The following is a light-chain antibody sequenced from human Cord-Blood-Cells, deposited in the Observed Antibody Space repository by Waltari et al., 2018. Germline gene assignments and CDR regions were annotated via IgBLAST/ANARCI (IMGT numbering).Light chain of an antibody. Sequence: QSALTQPASVSGSPGQSITISCTGPSSDVGGYNYVSWYQHHPGKAPKLMIYDVSNRPSGVSNRLSGSKSGNTASLTISGLQAEDEADYYCSSYTSSSTLVFGGGTKLTVL. CDR1: SSDVGGYNY. J-gene: IGLJ2*01. V-gene: IGLV2-14*03. CDR2: DVS. CDR3: SSYTSSSTLV.